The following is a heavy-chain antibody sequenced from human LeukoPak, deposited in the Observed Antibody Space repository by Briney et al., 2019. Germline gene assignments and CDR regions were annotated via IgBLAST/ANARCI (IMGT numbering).Heavy chain of an antibody. CDR2: IYHSGAT. CDR3: ASVPADESTGYGRGYYQH. V-gene: IGHV4-4*02. D-gene: IGHD3-22*01. Sequence: PSGTLSLTCAVSGDSITSSKWWSWVRQSPEKGLEWIGEIYHSGATNYNPSLKSRVTMSVDKSKNQFALNLSSVTAADTAVYYCASVPADESTGYGRGYYQHWGQGTLVTVSS. J-gene: IGHJ1*01. CDR1: GDSITSSKW.